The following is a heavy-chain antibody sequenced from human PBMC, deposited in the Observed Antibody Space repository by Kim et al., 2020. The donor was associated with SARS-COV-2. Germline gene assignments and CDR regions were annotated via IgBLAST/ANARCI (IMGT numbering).Heavy chain of an antibody. CDR1: GFTFSNYG. Sequence: GGSLRLSCAASGFTFSNYGMHWVRQAPGKGLEWVAVIWYDGTNENYADSVKGRFTISKDNSKNTLYLQMNSLRVEDTAVYYCTRESGLVVRVLIPDYWGQGTLVTVSS. CDR3: TRESGLVVRVLIPDY. J-gene: IGHJ4*02. CDR2: IWYDGTNE. D-gene: IGHD3-10*01. V-gene: IGHV3-33*01.